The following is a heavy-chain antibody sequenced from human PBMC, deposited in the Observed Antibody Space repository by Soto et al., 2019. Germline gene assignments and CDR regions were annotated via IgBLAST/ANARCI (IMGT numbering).Heavy chain of an antibody. CDR3: ARGDFWSGYYTVPWGYYYGMDV. J-gene: IGHJ6*02. D-gene: IGHD3-3*01. V-gene: IGHV1-69*13. Sequence: ASVKVSCKASGGTSSSYAISWVRQAPGQGLEWMGGIIPIFGTANYAQKFQGRVTITADESTSTAYMELSSLRSEDTAVYYCARGDFWSGYYTVPWGYYYGMDVWGQGTTVTVSS. CDR2: IIPIFGTA. CDR1: GGTSSSYA.